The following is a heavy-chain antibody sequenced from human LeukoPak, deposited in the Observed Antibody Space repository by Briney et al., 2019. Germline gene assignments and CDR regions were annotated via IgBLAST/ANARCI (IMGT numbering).Heavy chain of an antibody. D-gene: IGHD1-26*01. V-gene: IGHV3-11*04. Sequence: PGGSLRLSCAASGFTFSDYYMSWVRQAPGKGLEWVSYISSGGSGISYADSVKGRFTISRDNAKNSLYLQMNSLRAEDTAVYYCARDDLSGSYSLLDYWGQGTLVTVSS. CDR1: GFTFSDYY. J-gene: IGHJ4*02. CDR2: ISSGGSGI. CDR3: ARDDLSGSYSLLDY.